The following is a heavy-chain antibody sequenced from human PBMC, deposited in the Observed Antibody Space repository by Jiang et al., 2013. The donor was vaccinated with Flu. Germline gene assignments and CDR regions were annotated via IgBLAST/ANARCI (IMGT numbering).Heavy chain of an antibody. D-gene: IGHD3-10*01. J-gene: IGHJ4*02. Sequence: LVQPGGPVRLSCAASGFTFSSYWMHWVRQAPGKGLVWVSRIINDGTRTDYADSVKGRFTISRDNAKNTLYLQMNSLRAEDTAVYHCVRGGKRGSGSYYVDYWGQGTLATVSS. CDR1: GFTFSSYW. CDR2: IINDGTRT. CDR3: VRGGKRGSGSYYVDY. V-gene: IGHV3-74*01.